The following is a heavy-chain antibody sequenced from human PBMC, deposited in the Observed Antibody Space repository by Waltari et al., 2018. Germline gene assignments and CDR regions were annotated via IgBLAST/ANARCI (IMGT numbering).Heavy chain of an antibody. D-gene: IGHD5-18*01. J-gene: IGHJ4*02. CDR2: IYHSGST. Sequence: QVQLQESGPGLVKPSGTLSLTCAVSGGSISSSNWWSWVRQPPGKGLEWIGEIYHSGSTNYNPSLKSRVTISVDKSKNQFSLKLSSVTAADTAVYYCARDRGYSYGLRERVIEYWSQGILVTVSS. V-gene: IGHV4-4*02. CDR3: ARDRGYSYGLRERVIEY. CDR1: GGSISSSNW.